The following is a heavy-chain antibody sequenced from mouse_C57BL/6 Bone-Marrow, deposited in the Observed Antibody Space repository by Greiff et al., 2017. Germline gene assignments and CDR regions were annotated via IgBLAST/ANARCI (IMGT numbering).Heavy chain of an antibody. CDR3: ERPSTMWFAY. CDR1: EYDFPSHD. Sequence: EVKVVESGGGLVQPGESLKLSCESNEYDFPSHDMSWVRKTPEKRLELVAAINSDGGSTYYPDTMERRFILSRDNTKKTLYLQLSSLRSEDTDLYYCERPSTMWFAYWGQGTLVTVSA. CDR2: INSDGGST. V-gene: IGHV5-2*01. D-gene: IGHD2-1*01. J-gene: IGHJ3*01.